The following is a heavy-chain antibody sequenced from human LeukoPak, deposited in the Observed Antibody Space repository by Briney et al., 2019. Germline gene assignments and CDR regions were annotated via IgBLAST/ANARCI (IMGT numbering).Heavy chain of an antibody. CDR2: IWYDGSNK. D-gene: IGHD6-13*01. CDR1: GFTFSSYG. CDR3: ARDGFSSSWGLAY. V-gene: IGHV3-33*01. J-gene: IGHJ4*02. Sequence: PGRSLRLSCVASGFTFSSYGMHWVRQAPGKGLEWVAVIWYDGSNKYYADSVKGRFTISRDNSKNTLYLQMNSLRVEDTAVYYCARDGFSSSWGLAYWGQGTLVTVSS.